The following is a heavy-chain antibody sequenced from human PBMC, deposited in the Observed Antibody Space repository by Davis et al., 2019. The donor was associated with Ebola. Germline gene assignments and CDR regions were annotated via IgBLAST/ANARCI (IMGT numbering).Heavy chain of an antibody. D-gene: IGHD3-10*01. J-gene: IGHJ4*02. CDR3: ARAGVGEISVDY. CDR1: GFTFSSYD. Sequence: GESLKISCAASGFTFSSYDMHWVRQATGKGLEWVSAIGTAGDTYYPGSVKGRFTISREKAKNSLYLQMNSVRGEDTAVYYCARAGVGEISVDYWGQGTLVTVSS. CDR2: IGTAGDT. V-gene: IGHV3-13*01.